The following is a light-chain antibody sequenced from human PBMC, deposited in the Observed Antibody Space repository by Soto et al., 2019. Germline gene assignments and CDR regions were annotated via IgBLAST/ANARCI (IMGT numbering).Light chain of an antibody. CDR1: QSISSC. CDR2: DAS. V-gene: IGKV3-20*01. CDR3: QQYGSSGT. Sequence: EIVLTQSPATLSLSPGERATLSCRASQSISSCLAWYQQKPGQAPRLLIYDASNRATGTPDRFSGSGSGTDFTLTISRLEPEDFAVYYRQQYGSSGTFGQGTKVDIK. J-gene: IGKJ1*01.